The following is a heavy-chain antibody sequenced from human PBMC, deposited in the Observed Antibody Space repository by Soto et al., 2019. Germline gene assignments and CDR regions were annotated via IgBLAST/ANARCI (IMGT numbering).Heavy chain of an antibody. CDR2: VSGSGIST. V-gene: IGHV3-23*01. J-gene: IGHJ4*02. D-gene: IGHD3-3*01. CDR3: ARVQVQDLENIFDY. CDR1: GFSFSNYV. Sequence: LRLSCTASGFSFSNYVMSWVRQAPGRGLEWVSAVSGSGISTFYADSVKGRFIISRDNSKNTLFLQVNSLKAEDTAVYFCARVQVQDLENIFDYWGQGTLVTVS.